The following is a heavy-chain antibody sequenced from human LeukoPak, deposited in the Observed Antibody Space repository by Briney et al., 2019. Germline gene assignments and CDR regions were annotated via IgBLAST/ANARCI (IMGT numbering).Heavy chain of an antibody. CDR2: INTNTEDP. J-gene: IGHJ4*02. CDR1: GYNFTKYA. Sequence: ASVKVSCKASGYNFTKYAIYWVRQAPGQGLEWMGWINTNTEDPTYAQDFTGRFVFSLDTSVTTAYLDINSLKPDDTALYYCARGHRIPAVWGFEFWGQGTLDTVSS. V-gene: IGHV7-4-1*02. D-gene: IGHD1-20*01. CDR3: ARGHRIPAVWGFEF.